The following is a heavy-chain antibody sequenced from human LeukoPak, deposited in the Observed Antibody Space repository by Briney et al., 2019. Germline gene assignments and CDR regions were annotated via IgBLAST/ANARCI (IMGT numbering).Heavy chain of an antibody. V-gene: IGHV4-34*01. J-gene: IGHJ4*02. CDR2: XXHSGST. D-gene: IGHD2-2*01. CDR3: ARGRDIVVVPAAYDFDY. Sequence: EXXHSGSTNYNPSLKSRVTISVDTSKNQFSLKLSSVTAADTAVYYCARGRDIVVVPAAYDFDYWGQGTLVTVSS.